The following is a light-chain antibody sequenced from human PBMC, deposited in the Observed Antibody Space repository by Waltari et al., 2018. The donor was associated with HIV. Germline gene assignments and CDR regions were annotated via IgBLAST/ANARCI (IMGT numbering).Light chain of an antibody. Sequence: DIVMSQSPDSLAVSVGEKATINCQSSQSVLYISNNKNYLAWYQQKPGQPPKLLIYWASTRESGVPDRFSGSGSGPDFTLTISSLQAEDVAVYYCQQYYSFPLTFGGGTKVEIK. CDR3: QQYYSFPLT. CDR1: QSVLYISNNKNY. J-gene: IGKJ4*01. CDR2: WAS. V-gene: IGKV4-1*01.